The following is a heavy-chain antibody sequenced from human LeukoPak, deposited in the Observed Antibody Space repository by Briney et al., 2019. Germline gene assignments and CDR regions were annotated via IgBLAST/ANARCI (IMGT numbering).Heavy chain of an antibody. CDR1: GFTFSSYS. D-gene: IGHD1-1*01. Sequence: GGSLRLSCAASGFTFSSYSVSWVRQAPGRGLEWVSVIYSDGSTYYADSVKGRFTISRDNSKNTLYLQMNSLRAEDTAMYYCARDIRHSSHDYYYGLDVWGQGATVTVSS. CDR3: ARDIRHSSHDYYYGLDV. V-gene: IGHV3-53*01. J-gene: IGHJ6*02. CDR2: IYSDGST.